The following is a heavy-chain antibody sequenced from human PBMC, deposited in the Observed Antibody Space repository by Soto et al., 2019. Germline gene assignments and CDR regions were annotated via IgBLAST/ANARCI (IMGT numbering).Heavy chain of an antibody. CDR2: XYXXDXXX. J-gene: IGHJ4*02. Sequence: GESLKISCKASGYTFSNFWIVWVRQMPGKGLEXMGXXYXXDXXXXXSXXXQGQVTISADKSISTAYLQWSSLKASETAMYYCARPYGGNVGRAIYWGQGTLVTVSS. V-gene: IGHV5-51*01. CDR3: ARPYGGNVGRAIY. D-gene: IGHD2-15*01. CDR1: GYTFSNFW.